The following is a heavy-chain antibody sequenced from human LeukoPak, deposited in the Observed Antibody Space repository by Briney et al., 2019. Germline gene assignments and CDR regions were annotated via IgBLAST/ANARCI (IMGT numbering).Heavy chain of an antibody. CDR3: ARDVNYGVDV. J-gene: IGHJ6*02. CDR2: IITDGSST. CDR1: GFTFSRYW. V-gene: IGHV3-74*01. Sequence: GGSLRLSCAASGFTFSRYWMHWVRHAPGKGLVWVSRIITDGSSTSYADSVKGRFTISRDNAKNTLYLQMNSLRAEDTAVYYCARDVNYGVDVWGQGTTVSVSS.